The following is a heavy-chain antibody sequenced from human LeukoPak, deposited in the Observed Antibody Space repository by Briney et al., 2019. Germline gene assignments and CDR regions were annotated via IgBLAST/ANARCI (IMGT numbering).Heavy chain of an antibody. D-gene: IGHD1-26*01. Sequence: GASLRLSCAASGFTFSSYDMDWVRQAPGKGLEWVSYISGSSSTKYYADSVKGRFFISRDNAKNSLYLQMNSLRAEDTAVYYCARDRKSGEWDLVPWGQGTLVTVSS. CDR3: ARDRKSGEWDLVP. CDR1: GFTFSSYD. J-gene: IGHJ4*02. CDR2: ISGSSSTK. V-gene: IGHV3-48*01.